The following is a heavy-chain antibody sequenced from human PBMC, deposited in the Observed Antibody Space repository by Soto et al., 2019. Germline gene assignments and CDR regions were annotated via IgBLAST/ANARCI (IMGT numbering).Heavy chain of an antibody. J-gene: IGHJ4*02. CDR3: AKDNWNPGSYFDY. V-gene: IGHV3-30*18. CDR2: ISYDGSNK. Sequence: GGSLRLSCAASGFTFSSYGMHWVRQAPGKGLEWVAVISYDGSNKYYADSVKGRFTISRDNSKNTLYLQMNSLRAEDTAVYYCAKDNWNPGSYFDYWGQGTLVTVSS. D-gene: IGHD1-20*01. CDR1: GFTFSSYG.